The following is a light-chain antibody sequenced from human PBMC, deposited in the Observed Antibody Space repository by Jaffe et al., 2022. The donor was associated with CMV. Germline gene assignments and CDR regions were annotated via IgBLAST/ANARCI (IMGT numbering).Light chain of an antibody. Sequence: QSALTQPRSVSGSPGQSVTISCTGTSSDVGGYNYVSWYQQHPGKAPKVMIHDVSKRPSGVPDRFSGSKSGNTASLTISGLQAEDEADYYCCSYAGRHTYVFGTGTKVTVL. V-gene: IGLV2-11*01. CDR3: CSYAGRHTYV. CDR1: SSDVGGYNY. J-gene: IGLJ1*01. CDR2: DVS.